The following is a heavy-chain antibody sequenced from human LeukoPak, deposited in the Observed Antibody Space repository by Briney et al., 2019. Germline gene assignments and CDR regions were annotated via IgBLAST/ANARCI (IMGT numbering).Heavy chain of an antibody. D-gene: IGHD6-19*01. Sequence: PSETLSLTCTVSGASISSSPYYWGWIRQPPGKGLGWIGNIYYSGSTYYNPSLKTRVTISVDTSKNQFSLKLTSVTAADTAVYYCARHASVDGNWPRPLDYWGQGSLVTVSS. J-gene: IGHJ4*02. CDR3: ARHASVDGNWPRPLDY. CDR2: IYYSGST. CDR1: GASISSSPYY. V-gene: IGHV4-39*01.